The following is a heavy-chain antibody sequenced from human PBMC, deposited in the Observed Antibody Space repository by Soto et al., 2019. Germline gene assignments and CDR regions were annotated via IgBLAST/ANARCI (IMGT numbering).Heavy chain of an antibody. V-gene: IGHV1-18*01. Sequence: QVQLVQSGAEVKKPGASVKVSCKASGYTFTSYGISWVRQAPGXXXXWMGWISAYNGNTNYAQKLQGRVTMTTDXSTSTAYXXXXXXXXXXTAVYYCARVGVWGEYIAAADTDDYWGQGTLVTVSS. CDR1: GYTFTSYG. D-gene: IGHD6-13*01. CDR3: ARVGVWGEYIAAADTDDY. J-gene: IGHJ4*02. CDR2: ISAYNGNT.